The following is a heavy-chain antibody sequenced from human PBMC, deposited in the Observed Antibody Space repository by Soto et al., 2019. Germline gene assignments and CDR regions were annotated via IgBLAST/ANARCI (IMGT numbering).Heavy chain of an antibody. J-gene: IGHJ6*02. Sequence: GGSLRLSCAASGFTFSSYEMNWVRQAPGKGLEWVSYISSSGSTIYYADSVKGRFTISRGNAKNSLYLQMNSLRAEDTAVYYCAGADSSWDFWSGLYGMDVWGQGTTVTVSS. V-gene: IGHV3-48*03. D-gene: IGHD3-3*01. CDR2: ISSSGSTI. CDR1: GFTFSSYE. CDR3: AGADSSWDFWSGLYGMDV.